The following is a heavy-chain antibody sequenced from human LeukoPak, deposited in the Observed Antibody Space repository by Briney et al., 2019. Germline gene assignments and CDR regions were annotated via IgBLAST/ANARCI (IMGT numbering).Heavy chain of an antibody. CDR3: ARAGYCSGGSCYSGNWFDP. J-gene: IGHJ5*02. CDR1: GYTFTSYY. CDR2: INPSGGST. V-gene: IGHV1-46*01. Sequence: ASVKVSCKASGYTFTSYYMHWVRQAPGQGLEWMGIINPSGGSTSYAQKFQGRVTMTRDTSTSTVYMELSSLRSEDRAVYYCARAGYCSGGSCYSGNWFDPWGQGTLVTVSS. D-gene: IGHD2-15*01.